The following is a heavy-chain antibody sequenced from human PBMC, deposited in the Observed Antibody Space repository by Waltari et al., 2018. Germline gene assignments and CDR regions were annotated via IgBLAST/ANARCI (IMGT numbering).Heavy chain of an antibody. CDR2: INPNRGGT. CDR3: ARVTSAYGDSYYFDY. J-gene: IGHJ4*02. CDR1: GYTFTGYY. Sequence: QVQLVQSGAEVKKPGASVKVSCKASGYTFTGYYMHWVRQAPGQGLEWMGWINPNRGGTNYAQKFQGRVTMTRDTSISTAYMELSRLRSDDTAVYYCARVTSAYGDSYYFDYWGQGTLVTVSS. D-gene: IGHD4-17*01. V-gene: IGHV1-2*02.